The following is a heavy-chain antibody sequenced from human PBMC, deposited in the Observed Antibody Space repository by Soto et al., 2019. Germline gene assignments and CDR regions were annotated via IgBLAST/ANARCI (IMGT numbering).Heavy chain of an antibody. CDR2: IYYSGST. Sequence: SETLSLTCTVSCGSISSYYWSWIRQPPGKGLEWIGYIYYSGSTNYNPSLKSRVTISVDTSKNQFSLKLSSVTAADTAVYYCARDPLTTGIDGMDVWGQGTTVTVSS. CDR3: ARDPLTTGIDGMDV. CDR1: CGSISSYY. V-gene: IGHV4-59*01. D-gene: IGHD3-3*01. J-gene: IGHJ6*02.